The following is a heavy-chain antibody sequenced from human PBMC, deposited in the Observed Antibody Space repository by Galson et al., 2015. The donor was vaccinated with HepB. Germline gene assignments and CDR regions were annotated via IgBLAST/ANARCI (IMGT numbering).Heavy chain of an antibody. J-gene: IGHJ4*02. CDR2: ISYDGSNK. CDR3: ARDDVELHDGGYYFDY. D-gene: IGHD3-10*01. Sequence: SLRLSCAASGFTFSSYAMHWVRQAPGKGLEWVAVISYDGSNKYYADSVKGRFTISRDNSKNTLYLQMNSLRAEDTAVYYCARDDVELHDGGYYFDYWGQGTLVTVSS. V-gene: IGHV3-30*04. CDR1: GFTFSSYA.